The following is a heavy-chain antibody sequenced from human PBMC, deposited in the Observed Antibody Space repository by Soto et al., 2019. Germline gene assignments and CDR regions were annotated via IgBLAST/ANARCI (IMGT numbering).Heavy chain of an antibody. V-gene: IGHV3-23*01. CDR2: ISANDVGT. CDR3: AKAKNDYNWDNRPPFDY. J-gene: IGHJ4*02. CDR1: GFSLRNYA. D-gene: IGHD1-20*01. Sequence: GSLSLFCEASGFSLRNYAISWVRQAPGKGLEWVSLISANDVGTYYAESVKTRLTISTDQSRNTVYLQMDSLRADDTAIYYCAKAKNDYNWDNRPPFDYWGQGTLVT.